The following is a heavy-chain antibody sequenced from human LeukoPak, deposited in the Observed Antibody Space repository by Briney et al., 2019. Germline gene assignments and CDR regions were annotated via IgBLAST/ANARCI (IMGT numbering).Heavy chain of an antibody. CDR2: ISYDGSNK. Sequence: GGSLRLSCAASGFTFSSYGMHWVRQAPGKGLEWVAVISYDGSNKYYADSVKGRFTISRDNSKNTLYLQMNSLRAEDTAVYYCAKVAKYYYDSSDAFDIWGQGTMVTVSS. CDR1: GFTFSSYG. V-gene: IGHV3-30*18. J-gene: IGHJ3*02. CDR3: AKVAKYYYDSSDAFDI. D-gene: IGHD3-22*01.